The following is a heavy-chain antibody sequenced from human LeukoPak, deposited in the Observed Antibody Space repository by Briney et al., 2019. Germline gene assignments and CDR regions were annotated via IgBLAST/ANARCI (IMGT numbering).Heavy chain of an antibody. J-gene: IGHJ4*02. D-gene: IGHD2-2*01. CDR1: GFTFSSYG. V-gene: IGHV3-23*01. CDR2: ISGSGGST. Sequence: GGSLRLSCAASGFTFSSYGMSWVRQAPGKGLEWVSAISGSGGSTYYADSVKGRFTISRDNSKNTLYLQMNSLRAEDTAVYYCAKDLGYCSSSTCLSIDYWGQGTLVTVSS. CDR3: AKDLGYCSSSTCLSIDY.